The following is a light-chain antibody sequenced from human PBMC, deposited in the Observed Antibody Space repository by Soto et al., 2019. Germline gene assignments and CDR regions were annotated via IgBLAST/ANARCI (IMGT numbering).Light chain of an antibody. CDR3: QQSYGTPQIT. Sequence: DIQMTQSPSSLSASIGDRVTISCRASQAINNYLNWYQMKPGKAPALLIYAASSLQSGVPSRFSGSGSGTDFTLTISSLQPGDFATYYCQQSYGTPQITFGGGTKVEIK. V-gene: IGKV1-39*01. J-gene: IGKJ4*01. CDR2: AAS. CDR1: QAINNY.